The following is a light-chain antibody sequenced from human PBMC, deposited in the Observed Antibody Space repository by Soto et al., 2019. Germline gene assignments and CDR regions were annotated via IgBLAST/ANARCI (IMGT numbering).Light chain of an antibody. CDR1: SSDVGGHDY. V-gene: IGLV2-14*01. CDR3: SSYTTRTTLYV. Sequence: QSVLTQPASVSGSPGQSITISCTGTSSDVGGHDYVSWYQQHPGKAPKLMIYEVSNRPSGVSNRFSGSKSGDTASLTISGLQAEDEADYYCSSYTTRTTLYVFGTGTKVTVL. J-gene: IGLJ1*01. CDR2: EVS.